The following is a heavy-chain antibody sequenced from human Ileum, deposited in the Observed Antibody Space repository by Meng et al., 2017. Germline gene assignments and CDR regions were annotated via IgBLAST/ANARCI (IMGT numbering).Heavy chain of an antibody. V-gene: IGHV4-31*02. D-gene: IGHD3-10*01. CDR2: IYYSGST. CDR3: ARVRRHYYGSGSYYNDTDY. Sequence: QVQPQESGPGRVKPSQTLSLTWTVSGGSISSGGYYWSWIRQHPGKGLEWIGYIYYSGSTYYNPSLKSRVTISVDTSKNQFSLKLSSVTAADTAVYYCARVRRHYYGSGSYYNDTDYWGQGTLVTVSS. J-gene: IGHJ4*02. CDR1: GGSISSGGYY.